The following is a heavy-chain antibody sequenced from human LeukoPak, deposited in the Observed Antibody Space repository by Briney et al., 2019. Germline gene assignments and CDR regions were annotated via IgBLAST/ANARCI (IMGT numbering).Heavy chain of an antibody. V-gene: IGHV3-23*01. J-gene: IGHJ4*02. Sequence: GGSLRLSXAASGFTFSSYAMSWVRQAPGKGLGWVSAISGSGGSTYYADSVKGRFTISRDNSKNTLYLQMNSLRAEDTAVYYCAKDSGELTGDFWGPYYFDYWGQGTLVTVSS. CDR1: GFTFSSYA. CDR3: AKDSGELTGDFWGPYYFDY. CDR2: ISGSGGST. D-gene: IGHD7-27*01.